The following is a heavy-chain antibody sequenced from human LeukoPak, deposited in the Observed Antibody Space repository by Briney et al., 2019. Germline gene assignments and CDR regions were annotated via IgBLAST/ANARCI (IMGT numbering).Heavy chain of an antibody. CDR1: GFTFDNYG. Sequence: GGSLRLSCAASGFTFDNYGMSWVRQAPGQGLEWVSGINWNGGSTGYADSVKGRFTISRDNAKNSLYLQMNSLRAEDTALCYCARIDTYYYDSSSYYSAFDIWGQGTIVTVSS. CDR3: ARIDTYYYDSSSYYSAFDI. D-gene: IGHD3-22*01. J-gene: IGHJ3*02. CDR2: INWNGGST. V-gene: IGHV3-20*04.